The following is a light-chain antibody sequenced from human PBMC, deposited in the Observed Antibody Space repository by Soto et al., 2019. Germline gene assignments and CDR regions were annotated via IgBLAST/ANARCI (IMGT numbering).Light chain of an antibody. CDR1: QSISSY. CDR2: AAS. Sequence: DIQMTQSPSSLSASVGDRVTITCRASQSISSYLNWYQQKPGKAPKLLIYAASSLQSGVPSRFSGSGSGTDFNLTISSLQTEDFATYECQQRYSTTITFGQGTRLEIK. J-gene: IGKJ5*01. V-gene: IGKV1-39*01. CDR3: QQRYSTTIT.